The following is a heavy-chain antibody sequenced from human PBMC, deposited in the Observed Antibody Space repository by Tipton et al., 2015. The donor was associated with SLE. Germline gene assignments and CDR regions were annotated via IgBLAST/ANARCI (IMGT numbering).Heavy chain of an antibody. D-gene: IGHD1-26*01. V-gene: IGHV5-51*03. J-gene: IGHJ4*02. CDR2: IYPGDSDT. Sequence: VQLVQSGAEVKKPGESLIISCKASGYTFTSYWIGWVRQMPGKGLEWMGIIYPGDSDTRYSPSFQGQVTISADKSVTTAYLQWSSLKASDAAMYYCAISSGSYYGEFDYWGQGTLVTVSS. CDR1: GYTFTSYW. CDR3: AISSGSYYGEFDY.